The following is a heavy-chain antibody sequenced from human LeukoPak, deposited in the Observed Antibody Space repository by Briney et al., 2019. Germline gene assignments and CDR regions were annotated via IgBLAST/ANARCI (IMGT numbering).Heavy chain of an antibody. D-gene: IGHD5-18*01. V-gene: IGHV3-7*01. Sequence: GGSLRLSCAASGFTFSSYWMSWVRQAPGKGLEWVANIKQDGSEKYYVDSVKGRFTISRDNAKNSLYLQMNSLRAEDTTVYYCAREWGGVDTAMVFGGGQGTLVTVSS. CDR2: IKQDGSEK. CDR3: AREWGGVDTAMVFG. CDR1: GFTFSSYW. J-gene: IGHJ4*02.